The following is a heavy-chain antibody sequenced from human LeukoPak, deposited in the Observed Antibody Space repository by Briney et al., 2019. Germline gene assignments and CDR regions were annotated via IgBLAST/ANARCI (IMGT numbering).Heavy chain of an antibody. Sequence: PGRSLRLSRAASGFTFSSYPMHWVRQAPGKGLEWVAVVSDDGNKKFDADFVKGRFTISRDNSKNTLYLQMNSLRGEDTAVYYCARGQLLLEGYFYYMDVWGKGTTDTVSS. CDR1: GFTFSSYP. J-gene: IGHJ6*03. CDR3: ARGQLLLEGYFYYMDV. V-gene: IGHV3-30*01. CDR2: VSDDGNKK. D-gene: IGHD2-2*01.